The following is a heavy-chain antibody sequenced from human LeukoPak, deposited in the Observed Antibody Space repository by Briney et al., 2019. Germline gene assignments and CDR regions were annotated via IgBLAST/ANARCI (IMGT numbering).Heavy chain of an antibody. CDR2: INWDGGST. CDR1: GFTFDDYG. CDR3: ARSDYSNYPGY. D-gene: IGHD4-11*01. J-gene: IGHJ4*02. V-gene: IGHV3-20*04. Sequence: GGSLRLSCAASGFTFDDYGMSWVRHAPGKGPEWVSGINWDGGSTGYADSVKGRFTISRDNAKNSLYLQMNSLRAEDTALYYCARSDYSNYPGYWGQGTLVTVSS.